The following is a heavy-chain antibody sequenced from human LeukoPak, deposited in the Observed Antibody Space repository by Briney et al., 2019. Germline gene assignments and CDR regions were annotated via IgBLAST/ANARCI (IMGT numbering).Heavy chain of an antibody. V-gene: IGHV4-39*01. J-gene: IGHJ4*02. D-gene: IGHD6-6*01. CDR3: ARHRGSSSLFDY. Sequence: WVRQAPGKGLEYIGSIYYSGSTYYNPSLKSRVTISVDTSKNQFSLKLSSVTAADTAVYYCARHRGSSSLFDYWGQGTLVTVSS. CDR2: IYYSGST.